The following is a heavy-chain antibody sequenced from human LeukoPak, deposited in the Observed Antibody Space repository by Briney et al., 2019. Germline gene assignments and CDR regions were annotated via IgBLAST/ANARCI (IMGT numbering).Heavy chain of an antibody. V-gene: IGHV3-23*01. Sequence: GGSLRLSCAASGFTLSSYAMSWVRQAPGKGLEWVSAISDSGNTYHADSVKGRFTISRDSSKNTLFLQMNRLRPEDAAVYYCAKAPVTTCRGAYCYPFDYWGQGTLVTVSS. D-gene: IGHD2-21*01. CDR3: AKAPVTTCRGAYCYPFDY. J-gene: IGHJ4*02. CDR2: ISDSGNT. CDR1: GFTLSSYA.